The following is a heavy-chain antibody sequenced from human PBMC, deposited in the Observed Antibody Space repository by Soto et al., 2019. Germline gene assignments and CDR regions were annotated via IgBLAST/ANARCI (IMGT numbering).Heavy chain of an antibody. Sequence: ASVKVSCKASGYTFTSYGISWVRQAPGQGLEWMGWISAYNGNTNYAQKLQGRVTITRDTSASTAYMELSSLRSEDTAVYYCASDSPPVDYWGKGTLVTVSS. CDR3: ASDSPPVDY. CDR1: GYTFTSYG. CDR2: ISAYNGNT. J-gene: IGHJ4*02. V-gene: IGHV1-18*01.